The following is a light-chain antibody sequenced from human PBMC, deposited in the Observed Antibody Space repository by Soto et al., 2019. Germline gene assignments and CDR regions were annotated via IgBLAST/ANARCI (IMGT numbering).Light chain of an antibody. J-gene: IGLJ3*02. CDR3: QVWDSSSDDSSDRTSDRWV. Sequence: SYELAQPPSVSVAPGQTAMISCGGNNIGNKSVHWYQQRPGQAPVLVVYDDSDRPSGIPERFSGSNSGNTATLNISRVEAGDEADDYCQVWDSSSDDSSDRTSDRWVFGGGTKLTVL. V-gene: IGLV3-21*02. CDR2: DDS. CDR1: NIGNKS.